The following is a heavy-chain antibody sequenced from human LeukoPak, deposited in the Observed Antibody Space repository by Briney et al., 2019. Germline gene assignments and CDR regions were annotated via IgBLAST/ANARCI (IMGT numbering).Heavy chain of an antibody. CDR1: GGSISSSTYY. D-gene: IGHD2-15*01. CDR2: IYYSGTT. J-gene: IGHJ4*02. CDR3: ARQTGYCSGGSCYRTPHFDY. V-gene: IGHV4-39*01. Sequence: SETLSLTCTVSGGSISSSTYYWGWIRQPPGKGLEWIGSIYYSGTTYYNPSLKSRVTISVDTSKNQFSLKLSSVTAADTAVYHCARQTGYCSGGSCYRTPHFDYWGQGTLVTVSS.